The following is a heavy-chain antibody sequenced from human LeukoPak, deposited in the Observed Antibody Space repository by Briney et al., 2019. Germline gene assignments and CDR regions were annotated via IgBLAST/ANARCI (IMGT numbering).Heavy chain of an antibody. D-gene: IGHD4-17*01. V-gene: IGHV3-21*01. CDR2: ITETSHV. Sequence: SGGSLRLSCAASGFTFSAYSMNWVRQAPGKGPEWVSSITETSHVYYAESVKGRFTISRDNAKNLVFLQIKSLRVEDTAVYFCTRDLHTVIPPGGIDYWGQGTPVTVSS. CDR1: GFTFSAYS. CDR3: TRDLHTVIPPGGIDY. J-gene: IGHJ4*02.